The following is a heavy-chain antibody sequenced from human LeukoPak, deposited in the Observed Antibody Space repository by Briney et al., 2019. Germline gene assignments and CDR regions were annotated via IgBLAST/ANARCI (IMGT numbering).Heavy chain of an antibody. Sequence: GGSLRLSCAASGFTGSHNYMSWVRQAPGKGLEWVSATHSSGGTYYADSVRGRFTISRDTSKNTLYLQINSLSVEDTAVYYCIVFGDSNHWGQGTLVTVSS. D-gene: IGHD4-17*01. CDR1: GFTGSHNY. V-gene: IGHV3-53*01. J-gene: IGHJ5*02. CDR3: IVFGDSNH. CDR2: THSSGGT.